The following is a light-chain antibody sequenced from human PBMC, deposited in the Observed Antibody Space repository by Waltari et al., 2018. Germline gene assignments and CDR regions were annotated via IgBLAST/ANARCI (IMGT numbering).Light chain of an antibody. CDR2: RND. CDR3: AAWDDSLSGPV. J-gene: IGLJ2*01. CDR1: TSNIGGNY. V-gene: IGLV1-47*01. Sequence: QSALTQPPSASGAPGQRVPISCSGSTSNIGGNYVYWYQQLPGAAPKLHIYRNDQRPSGVPDRFSGSKSGTSASLTISGLRSEDEADYFCAAWDDSLSGPVFGGGTKLAVL.